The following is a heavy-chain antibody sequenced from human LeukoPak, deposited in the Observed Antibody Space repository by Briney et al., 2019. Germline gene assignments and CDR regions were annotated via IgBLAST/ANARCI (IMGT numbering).Heavy chain of an antibody. V-gene: IGHV4-34*01. CDR2: INHSGST. CDR3: ARRGGGLVAPNDSSGYYYFDY. D-gene: IGHD3-22*01. CDR1: GGSFSGYY. Sequence: SETLSLTCAVYGGSFSGYYWSWIRQPPGKGLEWIGEINHSGSTNYNPSLKSRVTISVDTSKNQFSLKLSSVTAADTAVYYCARRGGGLVAPNDSSGYYYFDYWGQGTLVTVSS. J-gene: IGHJ4*02.